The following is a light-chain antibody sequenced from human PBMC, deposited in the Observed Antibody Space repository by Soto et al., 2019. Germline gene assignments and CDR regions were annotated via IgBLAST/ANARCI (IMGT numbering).Light chain of an antibody. CDR2: DAS. CDR1: QSVSIN. J-gene: IGKJ4*01. CDR3: LHHNTYSLT. V-gene: IGKV3-15*01. Sequence: IAMTHSPGTLSVSPGERATLSCRASQSVSINVARYQQKPGQAPRLLISDASTRATGIPASCSSSGGAAEFTLTIISLLHDDFATYFYLHHNTYSLTFGGGTKVDIK.